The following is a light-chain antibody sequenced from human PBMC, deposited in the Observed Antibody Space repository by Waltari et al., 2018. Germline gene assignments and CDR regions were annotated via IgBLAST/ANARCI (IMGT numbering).Light chain of an antibody. CDR1: QYVNKY. CDR3: QQYHHLPLT. J-gene: IGKJ4*01. CDR2: DTS. Sequence: DVQLTQSPSSLSASVGDSVTITCRASQYVNKYLNWYQHRPGEAPKLLIYDTSNLQAGVPSRFSGSGHETDFSFTISSLQPEDIGTYYCQQYHHLPLTFAGGTKVAVK. V-gene: IGKV1-33*01.